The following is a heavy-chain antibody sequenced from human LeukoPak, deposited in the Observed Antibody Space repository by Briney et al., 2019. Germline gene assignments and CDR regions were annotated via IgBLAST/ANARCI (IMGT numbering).Heavy chain of an antibody. J-gene: IGHJ3*02. CDR3: ARGYLVWDAFDI. V-gene: IGHV4-39*01. D-gene: IGHD3-9*01. CDR1: GGSISSSSYY. CDR2: IYYSGST. Sequence: SETLSLTCTVSGGSISSSSYYWGWIRQPPGKGLEWIGSIYYSGSTYYNPSLKSRVTISVDTSKNQFSLKLSSVTAADTAVYYCARGYLVWDAFDIWGQGTMVTVSS.